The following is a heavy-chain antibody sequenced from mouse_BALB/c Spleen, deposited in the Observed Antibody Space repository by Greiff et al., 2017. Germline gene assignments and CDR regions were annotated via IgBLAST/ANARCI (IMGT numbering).Heavy chain of an antibody. D-gene: IGHD1-2*01. Sequence: EVQLVESGGGLVKPGGSLKLSCAASGFTFSSYTMSWVRQTPEKRLEWVATISSGGSYTYYPDSVKGRFTISRDNAKNTLYLQMSSLKSEDTAMYYCTREFITTAAYYFDYWGQGTTLTVSS. V-gene: IGHV5-6-4*01. CDR3: TREFITTAAYYFDY. CDR2: ISSGGSYT. CDR1: GFTFSSYT. J-gene: IGHJ2*01.